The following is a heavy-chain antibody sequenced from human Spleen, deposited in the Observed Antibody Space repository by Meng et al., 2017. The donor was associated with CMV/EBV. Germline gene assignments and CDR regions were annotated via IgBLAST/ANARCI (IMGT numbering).Heavy chain of an antibody. V-gene: IGHV1-2*02. J-gene: IGHJ6*02. CDR1: GYTFTGYY. CDR3: AREKAAIVYYYYYGMDV. CDR2: INPNSGGT. D-gene: IGHD2-2*01. Sequence: ASVKVSCKASGYTFTGYYMHWVRQAPGQGLEWMGWINPNSGGTNYAQKFQGRVTMTRDTSISTAYMELRSLRSDDTAVYYCAREKAAIVYYYYYGMDVWGQGTTVTVSS.